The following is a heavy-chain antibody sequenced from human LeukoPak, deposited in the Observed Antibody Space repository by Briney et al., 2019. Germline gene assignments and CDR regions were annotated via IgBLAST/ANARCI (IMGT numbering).Heavy chain of an antibody. V-gene: IGHV1-18*01. CDR1: GYTFTSYG. CDR3: ARAVAGSIIYYYYGMDV. D-gene: IGHD6-19*01. Sequence: GASVMVSCKASGYTFTSYGISWVRQAPGQGLEWMGWISAYNGNINYAQKLQGRVTMTTDTSTSTAYMELRSLRSDATAVYYCARAVAGSIIYYYYGMDVWGQGTTVTVSS. CDR2: ISAYNGNI. J-gene: IGHJ6*02.